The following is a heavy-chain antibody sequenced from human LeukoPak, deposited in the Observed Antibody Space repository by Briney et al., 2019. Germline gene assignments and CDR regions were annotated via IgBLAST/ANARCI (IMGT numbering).Heavy chain of an antibody. CDR1: GYTFTSYD. CDR3: ARGFYCSSTSCYYYYYYGMDV. Sequence: ASVKVSCKASGYTFTSYDINWVRQATGQGLEWMGWMNPNSGNTGYAQKFQGRVTMTRNTSISTAYIELSSLRSEDTAVYYCARGFYCSSTSCYYYYYYGMDVWGQGTTVTVSS. CDR2: MNPNSGNT. D-gene: IGHD2-2*01. J-gene: IGHJ6*02. V-gene: IGHV1-8*01.